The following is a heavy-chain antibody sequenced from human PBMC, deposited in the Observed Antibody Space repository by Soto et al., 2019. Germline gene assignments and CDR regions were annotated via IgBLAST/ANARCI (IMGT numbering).Heavy chain of an antibody. CDR3: ARQCSGVTRSNGSMDV. D-gene: IGHD2-15*01. Sequence: SETLSLTCAVSCYSISSGYYWGWIRHAAGKGLEWIGNVHHSGITYYNPSLKSRVTISLDXSKSQYSLNLSSVTAADTAVYYRARQCSGVTRSNGSMDVWGQGTTVTVSS. V-gene: IGHV4-38-2*01. CDR2: VHHSGIT. J-gene: IGHJ6*02. CDR1: CYSISSGYY.